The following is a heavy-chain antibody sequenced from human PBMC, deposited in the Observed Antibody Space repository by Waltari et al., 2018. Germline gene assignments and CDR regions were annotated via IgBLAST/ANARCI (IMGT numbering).Heavy chain of an antibody. CDR1: GCSISSSSYY. CDR2: IYYSGST. J-gene: IGHJ4*02. V-gene: IGHV4-39*01. CDR3: ARVVRRFGGYYFDY. Sequence: QLQLQESGPGLVKPSETLSLTCTVSGCSISSSSYYWAWIRRPPGKGLEWIGSIYYSGSTYYNPSLKSRVTISVDTSKNQFSLKLSSVTAADTAVYYCARVVRRFGGYYFDYWGQGTLVTVSS. D-gene: IGHD3-16*01.